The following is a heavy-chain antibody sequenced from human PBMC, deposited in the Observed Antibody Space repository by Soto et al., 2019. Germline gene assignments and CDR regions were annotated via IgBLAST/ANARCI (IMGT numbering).Heavy chain of an antibody. D-gene: IGHD6-19*01. Sequence: QVQLQESGPGLVKPSQTLSLTCTVSGGSISSGGYYWSWIRQHPGKGLEWIGYIYYSGSTYYNPSLKSRVTIPVDASKNQFSRKLSSVTAADTAVYYCARAKAGTLVWFDYWGQGTLVTVSS. CDR2: IYYSGST. V-gene: IGHV4-31*03. J-gene: IGHJ4*02. CDR3: ARAKAGTLVWFDY. CDR1: GGSISSGGYY.